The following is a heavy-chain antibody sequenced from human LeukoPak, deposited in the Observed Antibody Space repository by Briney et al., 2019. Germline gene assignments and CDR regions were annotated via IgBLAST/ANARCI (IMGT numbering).Heavy chain of an antibody. J-gene: IGHJ4*02. CDR1: GFTFSTYS. CDR2: ISSSSIYI. V-gene: IGHV3-21*01. D-gene: IGHD3-22*01. Sequence: GGSLRLSCAASGFTFSTYSMNWVRQAPGKGLEWVSSISSSSIYIYHADSVKGRFTISRDNAKKSLYLQMNSLRAEDTAVYYCASLTDSSAYYSLFEYWGQGTLVTVSS. CDR3: ASLTDSSAYYSLFEY.